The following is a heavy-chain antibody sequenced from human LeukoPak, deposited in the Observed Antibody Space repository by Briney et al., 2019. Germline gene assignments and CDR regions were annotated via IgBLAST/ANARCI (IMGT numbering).Heavy chain of an antibody. D-gene: IGHD3-16*01. CDR2: IKQDGSEK. Sequence: GGSLRLSCVTSGFTFSSYWMAWARQAPGKGLEWVANIKQDGSEKYYLNSVKGRFAISRDNAKNSLFLQMNSLRAEDTAIYYCVNLRRGWGQGTLVTVSS. J-gene: IGHJ4*02. V-gene: IGHV3-7*03. CDR3: VNLRRG. CDR1: GFTFSSYW.